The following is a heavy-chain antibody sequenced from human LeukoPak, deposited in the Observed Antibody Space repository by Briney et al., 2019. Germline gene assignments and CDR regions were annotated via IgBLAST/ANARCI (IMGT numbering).Heavy chain of an antibody. J-gene: IGHJ4*02. CDR1: GFTFRSYT. Sequence: GGSLRLSCAASGFTFRSYTMNWVRQAPGKGLEWVSSISSSGSYIIYADSVKGRFTISRDNAKNSLYLQMNSLRAEDTAVYYCARGAYYDFWSGYYTHFDYWGQGTLVTVSS. CDR3: ARGAYYDFWSGYYTHFDY. D-gene: IGHD3-3*01. CDR2: ISSSGSYI. V-gene: IGHV3-21*01.